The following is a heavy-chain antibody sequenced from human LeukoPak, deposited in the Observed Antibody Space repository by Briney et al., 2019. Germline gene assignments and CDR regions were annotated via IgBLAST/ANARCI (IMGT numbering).Heavy chain of an antibody. Sequence: GGSLRLSCAASGFTFSSYAMHWVRQAPGKGLEWVAVISYDGSNKYYADSVKGRFTISRDNSKNTLYLQMNSLRAEDTAVYYCARDPPYYYDSSGYFGAFDIWGQGTMVTVSS. CDR2: ISYDGSNK. V-gene: IGHV3-30*04. CDR1: GFTFSSYA. CDR3: ARDPPYYYDSSGYFGAFDI. J-gene: IGHJ3*02. D-gene: IGHD3-22*01.